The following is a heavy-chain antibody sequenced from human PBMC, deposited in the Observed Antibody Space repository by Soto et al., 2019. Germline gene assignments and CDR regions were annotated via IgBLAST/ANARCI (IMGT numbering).Heavy chain of an antibody. CDR1: GYTFTSYG. CDR3: ARDAIPYDILTGYYRAAFDI. J-gene: IGHJ3*02. CDR2: ISAYNGNT. D-gene: IGHD3-9*01. V-gene: IGHV1-18*01. Sequence: QVQLVQSGAEVKKPGASVKVSCKASGYTFTSYGISWVRQAPGQGLERMGWISAYNGNTNYAQKLQGRVTMTTDTSTSTAYMELRSLRSDDTAVYYCARDAIPYDILTGYYRAAFDIWGQGTMVTVSS.